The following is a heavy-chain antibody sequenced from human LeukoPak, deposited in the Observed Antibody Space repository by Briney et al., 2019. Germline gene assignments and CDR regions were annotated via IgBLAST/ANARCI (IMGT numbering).Heavy chain of an antibody. D-gene: IGHD6-13*01. CDR2: ISAYNGNT. V-gene: IGHV1-18*01. J-gene: IGHJ4*02. CDR1: GYTFTSYG. CDR3: ARISRYSSSWYWGNSNY. Sequence: ASVKVSCKASGYTFTSYGISWVRQAPGQGLEWIGWISAYNGNTNYAQKLQGRVTMTTDTSTSTAYMELRSLRSDDTAVYYCARISRYSSSWYWGNSNYWGQGTLVTVSS.